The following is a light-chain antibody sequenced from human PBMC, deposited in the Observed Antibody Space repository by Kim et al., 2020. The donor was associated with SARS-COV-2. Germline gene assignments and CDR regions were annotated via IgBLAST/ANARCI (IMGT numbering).Light chain of an antibody. CDR2: EVN. CDR1: NSDVGSYNL. Sequence: PGRSITITCTETNSDVGSYNLVSWYQQHPGKAPKLMIYEVNKRPSGVSNRFSGSKSGNTASLTISGLQAEDEADYYCCSYAGRDTVFGGGTQLTVL. CDR3: CSYAGRDTV. J-gene: IGLJ3*02. V-gene: IGLV2-23*02.